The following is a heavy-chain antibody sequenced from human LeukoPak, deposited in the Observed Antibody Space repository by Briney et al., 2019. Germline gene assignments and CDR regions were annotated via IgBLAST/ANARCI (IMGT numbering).Heavy chain of an antibody. D-gene: IGHD2-15*01. CDR3: AKSSGRYCSGGSCFDFDS. V-gene: IGHV3-30*18. J-gene: IGHJ4*02. CDR1: GFTFNTYG. Sequence: GGSLRLSCAASGFTFNTYGMHWVRQAPGKGLEWVAVVSYDGSNKYHADSVKGRFTISRDNSKNTLYLQMNSLRAEDTAVYYCAKSSGRYCSGGSCFDFDSWGQGTLVTVSS. CDR2: VSYDGSNK.